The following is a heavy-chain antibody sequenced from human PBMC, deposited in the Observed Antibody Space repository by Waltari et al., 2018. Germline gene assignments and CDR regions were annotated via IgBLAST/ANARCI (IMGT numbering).Heavy chain of an antibody. CDR2: IYTSGST. CDR1: GGSISSGSYY. V-gene: IGHV4-61*02. D-gene: IGHD6-6*01. CDR3: ARGRPRYFDY. Sequence: QVQLQESGPGLVKPSQTLSLTCTVSGGSISSGSYYWSWIRQPAGKGLEWIGRIYTSGSTNYNPSLKGRVTISVDTSKNQFSLKLGSVTAADTAVYYCARGRPRYFDYWGQGTLVTVSS. J-gene: IGHJ4*02.